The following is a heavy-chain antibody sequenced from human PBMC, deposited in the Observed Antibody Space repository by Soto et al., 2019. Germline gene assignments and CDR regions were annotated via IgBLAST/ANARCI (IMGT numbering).Heavy chain of an antibody. J-gene: IGHJ4*01. D-gene: IGHD2-15*01. CDR1: GGSLSSYY. V-gene: IGHV4-59*08. CDR3: ARRRGYCSGGSCLYYFDY. CDR2: IYYSGST. Sequence: SETLSLTCTVSGGSLSSYYWSWIRQPPGKGLEWIGYIYYSGSTNYNPSLKSRVTISVDTSKNQFSLKLSSVTAADTAVYYCARRRGYCSGGSCLYYFDYWGQGTVVTVSS.